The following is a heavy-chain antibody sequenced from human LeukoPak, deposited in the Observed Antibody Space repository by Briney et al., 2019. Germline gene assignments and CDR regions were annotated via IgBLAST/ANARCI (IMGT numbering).Heavy chain of an antibody. V-gene: IGHV4-34*01. Sequence: SETLSLTCAVYGGSLSGYYWSWIRQPPGKGLEWIGEINHSGSTNYNPSPKSRVTISVDTSKNQFSLKLSSVTAADTAVYYCARGAADDSSGYYYGDDAFDIWGQGTMVTVSS. CDR2: INHSGST. J-gene: IGHJ3*02. D-gene: IGHD3-22*01. CDR1: GGSLSGYY. CDR3: ARGAADDSSGYYYGDDAFDI.